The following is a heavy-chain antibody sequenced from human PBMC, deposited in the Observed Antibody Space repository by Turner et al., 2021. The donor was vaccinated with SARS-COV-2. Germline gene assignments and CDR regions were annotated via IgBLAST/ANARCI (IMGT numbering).Heavy chain of an antibody. Sequence: EVQLVESVGGLIQLGGSLRLPCAASGSTVSSNYMSWVRQAPGEGLEWVLVIYSGGSTYYADSVKGRFTISRDNSKNTLYLQMKSLRAEDTAVYYCARGYSSGWYQRGAFDIWGQGTMVTVSS. V-gene: IGHV3-53*01. CDR1: GSTVSSNY. CDR3: ARGYSSGWYQRGAFDI. D-gene: IGHD6-19*01. CDR2: IYSGGST. J-gene: IGHJ3*02.